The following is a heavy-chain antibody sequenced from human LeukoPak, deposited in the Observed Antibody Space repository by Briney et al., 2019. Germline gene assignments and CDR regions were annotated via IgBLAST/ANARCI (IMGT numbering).Heavy chain of an antibody. D-gene: IGHD3-16*01. V-gene: IGHV1-2*02. CDR3: ARVRAPSFTQGGFDY. Sequence: GASVKVSCKASGYTFIDYYLHWVRQAPGQVPEWMGWINPNSGTTDYAQIFQGRVTMTRDTSISIAYMELSSLRSDDTAVYHCARVRAPSFTQGGFDYWGQGTLVTVSS. CDR2: INPNSGTT. CDR1: GYTFIDYY. J-gene: IGHJ4*02.